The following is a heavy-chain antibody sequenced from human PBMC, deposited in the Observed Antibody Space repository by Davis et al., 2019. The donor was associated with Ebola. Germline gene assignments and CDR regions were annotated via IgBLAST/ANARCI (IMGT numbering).Heavy chain of an antibody. CDR2: ISISGGTT. CDR1: GFTFGSYA. CDR3: VKDFRGSGNYGWFDP. D-gene: IGHD3-10*01. J-gene: IGHJ5*02. Sequence: GESLKISCAASGFTFGSYAMSWVRQAPGKGLEWVSAISISGGTTYYADSVKGRFTISRDNSKNTLYLQMNSLRVEDTAVYFCVKDFRGSGNYGWFDPWGQGTLVTVSS. V-gene: IGHV3-23*01.